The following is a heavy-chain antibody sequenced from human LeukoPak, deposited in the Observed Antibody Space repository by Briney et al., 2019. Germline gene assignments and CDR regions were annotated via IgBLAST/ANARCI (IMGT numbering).Heavy chain of an antibody. CDR1: GFTVSSNY. Sequence: GGSLRLSCAPSGFTVSSNYMSWVRQAPGKGLEWVSVIYSGGSTYYADSVKGRFTISRDNSKNTLYLQMNSLRAEDTAVYYCARDLTMPGAFDIWGQGTMVTVSS. D-gene: IGHD2/OR15-2a*01. CDR3: ARDLTMPGAFDI. V-gene: IGHV3-66*01. J-gene: IGHJ3*02. CDR2: IYSGGST.